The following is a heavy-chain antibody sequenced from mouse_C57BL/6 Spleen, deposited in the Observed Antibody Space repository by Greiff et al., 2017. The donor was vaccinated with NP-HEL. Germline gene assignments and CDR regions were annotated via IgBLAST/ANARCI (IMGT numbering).Heavy chain of an antibody. D-gene: IGHD2-5*01. CDR2: IWRGGSR. CDR3: ASSYYSNLYAMDY. V-gene: IGHV2-2*01. J-gene: IGHJ4*01. Sequence: VQLQQSGPGLVQPSQSLSITCTVSGFSLTSYGVHWVRQSPGKGLEWLGVIWRGGSRDYNAAFISRLSISKDNSKSQVFFKMNSLQADDTAIYYCASSYYSNLYAMDYWGQGTSVTVAS. CDR1: GFSLTSYG.